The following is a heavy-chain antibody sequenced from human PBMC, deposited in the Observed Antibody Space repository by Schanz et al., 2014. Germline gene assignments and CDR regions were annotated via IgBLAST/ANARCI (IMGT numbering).Heavy chain of an antibody. J-gene: IGHJ4*02. CDR3: ARDREYCSGGSCLSFDY. Sequence: EADLVESGGGLIQRGESLRLSCSASGFSFSSYSMNWVRQAPGKGLEWLSYIDGKSTTVYYADSGKGRFTSSRDNATNSLYLQMNTLRAEDTAMYYCARDREYCSGGSCLSFDYWGQGTLVTVSS. V-gene: IGHV3-48*04. CDR2: IDGKSTTV. CDR1: GFSFSSYS. D-gene: IGHD2-15*01.